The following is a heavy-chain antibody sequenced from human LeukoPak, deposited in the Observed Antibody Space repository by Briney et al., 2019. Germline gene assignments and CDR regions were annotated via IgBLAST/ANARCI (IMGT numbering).Heavy chain of an antibody. CDR2: ISTDGNTR. J-gene: IGHJ3*01. D-gene: IGHD2-8*01. CDR3: ARDLNGAGDF. CDR1: GFTFSSFW. V-gene: IGHV3-74*01. Sequence: GGSLRLSCAASGFTFSSFWMHWVRRSPGKGLLWVSSISTDGNTRSHAESVQGRFTISRDNAKNTLYLQMNSLTADDTAVYYCARDLNGAGDFWGQGRMVSVHS.